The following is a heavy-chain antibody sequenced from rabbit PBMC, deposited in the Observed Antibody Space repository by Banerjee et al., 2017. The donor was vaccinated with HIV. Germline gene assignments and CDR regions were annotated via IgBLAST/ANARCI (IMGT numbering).Heavy chain of an antibody. J-gene: IGHJ6*01. CDR3: AKDRLVGGGAGYGYGLNF. CDR2: IYAGSYGST. D-gene: IGHD6-1*01. V-gene: IGHV1S45*01. CDR1: GISFSSTDY. Sequence: QEQLEESGGGLVQPEGSLTLTCTASGISFSSTDYVCWVRQAPGKGLEWITCIYAGSYGSTCYASWANGLFSISKSSSTTVTLHMTSLTAADTATYFCAKDRLVGGGAGYGYGLNFWGPGTLVTVS.